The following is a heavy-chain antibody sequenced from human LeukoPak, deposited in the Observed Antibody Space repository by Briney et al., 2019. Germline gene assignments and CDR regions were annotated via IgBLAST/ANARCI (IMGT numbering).Heavy chain of an antibody. D-gene: IGHD3-22*01. V-gene: IGHV4-30-2*01. CDR1: GGSISSGGYP. Sequence: SPSETLSLTCAVSGGSISSGGYPWSWIRQPPGKGLEWIGYIYHSGSTYYNPSLKSRVTISVDRSKNQFSLKLSSVTAADTAVYYCARGVPYYYDSSGYPTGYGMDVWGQGTTVTVSS. CDR2: IYHSGST. CDR3: ARGVPYYYDSSGYPTGYGMDV. J-gene: IGHJ6*02.